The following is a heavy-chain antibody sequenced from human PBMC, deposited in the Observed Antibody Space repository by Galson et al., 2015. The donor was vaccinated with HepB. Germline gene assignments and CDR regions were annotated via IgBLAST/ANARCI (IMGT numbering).Heavy chain of an antibody. Sequence: LRLSCAASGFTFSSYAMSWVRQAPGKGLEWVSGISGYGESTNYADSVKGRFTFSRDNSKNTLYLQMNSLRAEDTAVYYCARKYDSSGYFDYWGQGTLVTVSS. V-gene: IGHV3-23*01. CDR3: ARKYDSSGYFDY. J-gene: IGHJ4*02. CDR2: ISGYGEST. CDR1: GFTFSSYA. D-gene: IGHD3-22*01.